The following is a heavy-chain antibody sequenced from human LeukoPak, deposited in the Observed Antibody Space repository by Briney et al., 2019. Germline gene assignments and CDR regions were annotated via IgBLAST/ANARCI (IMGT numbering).Heavy chain of an antibody. CDR3: ARIPYCSVGGCLYYSDY. D-gene: IGHD2-15*01. J-gene: IGHJ4*02. CDR1: GYTFTGYY. Sequence: ASVKVSCKASGYTFTGYYIHWVRQGPGQGLECLGRINPNSGGTNYAQKFQGRVTMTRDTSINTTYMELSRLRSDDTAVYYCARIPYCSVGGCLYYSDYWGQGTLVTVSS. CDR2: INPNSGGT. V-gene: IGHV1-2*06.